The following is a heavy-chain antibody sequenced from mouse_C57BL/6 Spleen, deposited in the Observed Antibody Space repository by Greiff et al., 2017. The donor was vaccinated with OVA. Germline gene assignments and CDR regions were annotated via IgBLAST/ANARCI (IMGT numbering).Heavy chain of an antibody. D-gene: IGHD1-1*01. CDR3: ARSSYGSSYFDD. V-gene: IGHV1-69*01. CDR1: GYTFTSYW. Sequence: VQLQQPGAELVMPGASVKLSCKASGYTFTSYWMHWVKQRPGQGLEWIGEIDPSDSYTNYNGKFKGKATLTADKSSSTAYMQLSSLTSEDSAVYFCARSSYGSSYFDDWGQGTTLTVSS. CDR2: IDPSDSYT. J-gene: IGHJ2*01.